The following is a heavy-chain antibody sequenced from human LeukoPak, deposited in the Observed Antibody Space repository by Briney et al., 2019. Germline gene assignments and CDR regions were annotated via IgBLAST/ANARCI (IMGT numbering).Heavy chain of an antibody. CDR2: IYSGSTT. CDR1: GFTVSSNY. D-gene: IGHD6-6*01. V-gene: IGHV3-66*01. J-gene: IGHJ5*02. CDR3: ASSVGDSSSSNWFDP. Sequence: PGGSLRLFCAPSGFTVSSNYLTWARQAPGKGLEWVSVIYSGSTTYYADSEKGRFIISRDNSKHTLYLQMNSLRAEDTAVYYCASSVGDSSSSNWFDPWGQGTLVTVSS.